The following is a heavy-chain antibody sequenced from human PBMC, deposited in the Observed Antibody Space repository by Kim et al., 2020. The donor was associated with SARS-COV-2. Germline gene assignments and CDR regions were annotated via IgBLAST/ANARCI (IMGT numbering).Heavy chain of an antibody. D-gene: IGHD3-10*01. Sequence: ASVKVSCKASGYTFTSYAMNWVRQAPGQGLEWMGWINTNTGNPTYAQGFTGRFVFSLDTSVSTAYLQISSLKAEDTAVYYCAREVWFGELFYYGMDVWGQGTTVTVSS. CDR2: INTNTGNP. V-gene: IGHV7-4-1*02. J-gene: IGHJ6*02. CDR3: AREVWFGELFYYGMDV. CDR1: GYTFTSYA.